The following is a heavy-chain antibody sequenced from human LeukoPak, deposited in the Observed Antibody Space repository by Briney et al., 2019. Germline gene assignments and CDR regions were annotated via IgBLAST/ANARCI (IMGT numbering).Heavy chain of an antibody. Sequence: KPSETLSLTCTVSGGSISSYYWGWIRQSPGKGLEWIGSIYYSGSTYYNPSLKSRVTISVDTSKNQFSLKLSSVTAADTAVYYCARARLRPNWFDPWGQGTLVTVSS. CDR2: IYYSGST. J-gene: IGHJ5*02. V-gene: IGHV4-39*07. CDR1: GGSISSYY. CDR3: ARARLRPNWFDP.